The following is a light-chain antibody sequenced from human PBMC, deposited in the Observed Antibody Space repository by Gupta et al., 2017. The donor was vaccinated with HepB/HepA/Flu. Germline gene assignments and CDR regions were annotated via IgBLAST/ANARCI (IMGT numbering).Light chain of an antibody. V-gene: IGLV2-14*03. CDR2: DVS. J-gene: IGLJ2*01. Sequence: QSALTQPASASGSPGQSIPISCTGTSSDVGGYNYVSWYQQHPGKAPKLMIYDVSNRPSGVSNRFSGSKSGNTASLTISGLQAEDEADYYCSSYTSSSTVVFGGGTKLTVL. CDR1: SSDVGGYNY. CDR3: SSYTSSSTVV.